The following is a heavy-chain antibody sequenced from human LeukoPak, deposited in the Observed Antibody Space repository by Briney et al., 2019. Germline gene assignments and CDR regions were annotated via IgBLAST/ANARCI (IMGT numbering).Heavy chain of an antibody. CDR2: ISSSGSTI. CDR3: ARGGPAYCGGDCYSYVDY. Sequence: GGSLRLSCAASGFTLSDYYMSWIRQAPGKGLEWVSYISSSGSTIYYADSVKGRFTISRDNAKNSLYLQMNSLRAEDTAVYYCARGGPAYCGGDCYSYVDYWGQGTLVTVSS. D-gene: IGHD2-21*02. J-gene: IGHJ4*02. CDR1: GFTLSDYY. V-gene: IGHV3-11*01.